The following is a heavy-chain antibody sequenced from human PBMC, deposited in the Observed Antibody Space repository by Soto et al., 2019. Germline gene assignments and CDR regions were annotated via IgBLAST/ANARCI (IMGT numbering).Heavy chain of an antibody. CDR1: GFTFRDYY. CDR3: VKDFRCAD. Sequence: QVQLVESGGGLVEPGGSLRLSCAASGFTFRDYYMTWIRQAPGKGLEWVSYISGDGADTYYADSVRGRFTISRDNSKNTLSLQMNSLRDEDTALYYCVKDFRCADWGQGTRVTVSS. J-gene: IGHJ4*02. CDR2: ISGDGADT. D-gene: IGHD2-8*01. V-gene: IGHV3-11*05.